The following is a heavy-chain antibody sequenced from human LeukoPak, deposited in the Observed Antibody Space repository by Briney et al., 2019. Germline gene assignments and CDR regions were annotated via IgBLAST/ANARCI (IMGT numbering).Heavy chain of an antibody. Sequence: SETLSLTCAVSGGSFSGYSWNWIRQPPGKGLEWIGEINHSGSTNYNPSFKSRVTISVDTSKNQFSLKLSSVTAADTAVYYCARGPGGGVVPAAMDYWGQGTLVTVSS. D-gene: IGHD2-2*01. J-gene: IGHJ4*02. CDR1: GGSFSGYS. CDR2: INHSGST. V-gene: IGHV4-34*01. CDR3: ARGPGGGVVPAAMDY.